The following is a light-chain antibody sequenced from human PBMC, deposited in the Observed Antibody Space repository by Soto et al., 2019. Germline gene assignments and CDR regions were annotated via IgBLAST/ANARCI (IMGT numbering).Light chain of an antibody. V-gene: IGLV2-23*01. CDR2: EGS. Sequence: QSVLTQPASGYGSPGQSITISCTGTSSDVGSYNLVSWYQQHPGKAPKLMIYEGSKRPSGVSNRFSGSKSGNTASLTISGLQAENEADYYCCSYAGSSTCAFGPGTTFPV. CDR3: CSYAGSSTCA. CDR1: SSDVGSYNL. J-gene: IGLJ1*01.